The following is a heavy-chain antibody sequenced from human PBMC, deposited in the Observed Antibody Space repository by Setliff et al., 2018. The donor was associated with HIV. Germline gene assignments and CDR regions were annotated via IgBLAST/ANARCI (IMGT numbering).Heavy chain of an antibody. Sequence: PGGSLRLSCAASGFNVSPYTLTWVRQVPGKGLEWVSSISANSIHVYYAESLKGRFTISRDNARNSLYLQMNSLRAEDTAIYYCAREDYPLFMVRGVTQYAFDYWGQGTLVTVSS. J-gene: IGHJ4*02. V-gene: IGHV3-21*06. CDR2: ISANSIHV. D-gene: IGHD3-10*01. CDR1: GFNVSPYT. CDR3: AREDYPLFMVRGVTQYAFDY.